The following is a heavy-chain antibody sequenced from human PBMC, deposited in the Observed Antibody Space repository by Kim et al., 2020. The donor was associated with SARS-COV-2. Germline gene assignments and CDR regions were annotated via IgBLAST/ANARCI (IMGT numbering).Heavy chain of an antibody. J-gene: IGHJ4*02. CDR1: GFTFSSYE. D-gene: IGHD3-22*01. V-gene: IGHV3-48*03. CDR3: ARGRDSSGYYLFDY. CDR2: ISSSGSTI. Sequence: GGSLRLSCAASGFTFSSYEMNWVRQAPGKGLEWVSYISSSGSTIYYADSVKGRFTISRDNAKNSLYLQMNSLRAEDTAVYYCARGRDSSGYYLFDYWGQGTLVTVSS.